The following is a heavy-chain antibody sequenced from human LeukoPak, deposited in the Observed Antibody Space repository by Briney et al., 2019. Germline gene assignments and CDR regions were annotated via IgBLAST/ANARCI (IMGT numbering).Heavy chain of an antibody. J-gene: IGHJ4*02. Sequence: PGGSLRLSCEASGFTFSIYTMIWLRQAPGKGLEWLANIKEDGREINYVDSVKGRFTISRDNAKNSVYLQMNSLRVDDTAVYYCAKKLHFGSGSYLYYFDYWGQGTLVTVSS. CDR2: IKEDGREI. D-gene: IGHD3-10*01. V-gene: IGHV3-7*01. CDR1: GFTFSIYT. CDR3: AKKLHFGSGSYLYYFDY.